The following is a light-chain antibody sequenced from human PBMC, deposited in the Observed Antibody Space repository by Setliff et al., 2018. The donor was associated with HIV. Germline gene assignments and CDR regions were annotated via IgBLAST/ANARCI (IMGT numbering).Light chain of an antibody. CDR1: SSDIGVYEY. CDR2: EVT. V-gene: IGLV2-14*01. CDR3: SSYAGKSTFEV. J-gene: IGLJ1*01. Sequence: QSVLTQAASVSGSPGQSITIFCIGTSSDIGVYEYVSWYQQHPGEAPKLIIYEVTNRPSGVSNRFSGSKSGNTASLTISGLQAEDEADYYCSSYAGKSTFEVFGTGTKVTVL.